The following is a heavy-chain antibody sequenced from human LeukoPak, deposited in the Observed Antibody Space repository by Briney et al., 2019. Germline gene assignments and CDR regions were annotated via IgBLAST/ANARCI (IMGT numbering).Heavy chain of an antibody. Sequence: PSETLSLTCTVSGGSISSSSYYWGWIRQPPGKGLEWIGSIYYSGSTYYNPSLKSRVTISVDTSKNQFSLKLSSVTAADTAVYYCASPLKVSYYDFWSGSYYMDVWGKGTTVTVSS. CDR2: IYYSGST. D-gene: IGHD3-3*01. CDR1: GGSISSSSYY. CDR3: ASPLKVSYYDFWSGSYYMDV. J-gene: IGHJ6*03. V-gene: IGHV4-39*01.